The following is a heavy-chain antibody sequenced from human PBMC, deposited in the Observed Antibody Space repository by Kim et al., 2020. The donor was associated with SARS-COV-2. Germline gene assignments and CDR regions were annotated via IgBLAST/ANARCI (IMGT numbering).Heavy chain of an antibody. CDR1: GYSFTNYW. D-gene: IGHD2-2*01. V-gene: IGHV5-51*01. CDR3: VRRPVTWSQHWFEH. Sequence: GESLKISCQGSGYSFTNYWIGWVRQMPGKGLEWVGLIYPDDSDVKYSPSFQGQVTLSVDKSIKTAYLHWSSLKTSDTAMYYCVRRPVTWSQHWFEHWGQGTLVTVSS. J-gene: IGHJ5*02. CDR2: IYPDDSDV.